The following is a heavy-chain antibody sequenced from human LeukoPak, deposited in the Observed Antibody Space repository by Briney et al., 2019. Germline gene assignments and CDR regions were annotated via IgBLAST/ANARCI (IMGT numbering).Heavy chain of an antibody. D-gene: IGHD6-19*01. Sequence: GGSLRLSCAASGFTFGSYAMYWVRQAPGKGLEWVSGISGSSGSTFYADSVKGRFTISRDNSENTVYLQMNSLRADDTAVYYCAKTTAGYSSGRYPGWPVDYWGQGTLVTVSS. CDR3: AKTTAGYSSGRYPGWPVDY. CDR2: ISGSSGST. J-gene: IGHJ4*02. CDR1: GFTFGSYA. V-gene: IGHV3-23*01.